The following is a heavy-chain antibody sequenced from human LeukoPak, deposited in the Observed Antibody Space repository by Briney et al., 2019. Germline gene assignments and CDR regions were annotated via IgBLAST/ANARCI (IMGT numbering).Heavy chain of an antibody. D-gene: IGHD4-11*01. V-gene: IGHV4-59*01. CDR1: GDSMYSYY. CDR2: ISCSGST. J-gene: IGHJ4*02. Sequence: PSETLSLTCTVSGDSMYSYYWSWIRQPPGKGLEWIGYISCSGSTNYNPSLKSRVTIMADTSKNQFSLRLSSVTAADTAVYYCATTRGPDYWGQGTLVTVSS. CDR3: ATTRGPDY.